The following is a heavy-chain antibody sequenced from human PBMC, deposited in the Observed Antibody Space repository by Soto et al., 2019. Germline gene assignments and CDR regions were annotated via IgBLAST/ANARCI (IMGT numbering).Heavy chain of an antibody. J-gene: IGHJ6*02. CDR3: AIEGAAGDYYYYCGMGV. CDR1: AGTFSSYA. V-gene: IGHV1-69*13. Sequence: SVKVSCKTSAGTFSSYAISWVRQTPGQGLVWLGGIIPIFGPANYAQKFQDRVTITGDESTSTAYMEVSSVRFEDTAVFYCAIEGAAGDYYYYCGMGVWGQGTTVPVSS. CDR2: IIPIFGPA. D-gene: IGHD6-13*01.